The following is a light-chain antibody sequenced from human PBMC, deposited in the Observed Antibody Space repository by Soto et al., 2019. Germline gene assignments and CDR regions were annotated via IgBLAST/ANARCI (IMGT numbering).Light chain of an antibody. V-gene: IGLV2-23*02. J-gene: IGLJ3*02. CDR3: CSHAGSTTFAV. CDR1: SSDVGSHNL. Sequence: QSVLTQPASVSGSPGQSISISCTGTSSDVGSHNLVSWYQQHPGKAPKLMIYEATRRPSGVSYRFSGSKSGNTASLTISGLQAEDEADYYSCSHAGSTTFAVFGGGTKLTVL. CDR2: EAT.